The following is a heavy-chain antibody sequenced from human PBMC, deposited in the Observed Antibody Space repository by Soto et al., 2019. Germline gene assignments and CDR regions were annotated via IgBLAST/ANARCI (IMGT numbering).Heavy chain of an antibody. CDR1: GFTFSSYW. CDR2: INSDGSIT. J-gene: IGHJ4*02. CDR3: VRYPRSVGGSYRPDY. D-gene: IGHD3-16*02. V-gene: IGHV3-74*01. Sequence: GGSLRLSCAASGFTFSSYWMHWVRQVPEKGLVWVSRINSDGSITNYADAVKGRCTISRDNVKNTLYLQMNSLRAEDTAVYYCVRYPRSVGGSYRPDYWGQGTLVTVSS.